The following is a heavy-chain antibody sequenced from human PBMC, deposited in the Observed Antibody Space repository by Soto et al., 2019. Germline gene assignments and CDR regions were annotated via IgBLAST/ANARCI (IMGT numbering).Heavy chain of an antibody. J-gene: IGHJ6*02. CDR1: GFTFSSYW. V-gene: IGHV3-74*01. CDR3: TRVRGSPPYGMDV. Sequence: EVQLVESGGGLVQPGGSLRLSCAASGFTFSSYWMYWVHLAPGKGLLWVSRINSDGSSTNYADSVKGRFTISRDNAENTLYLQMNSLRAEDTAVYYCTRVRGSPPYGMDVWGQGTTVTVSS. CDR2: INSDGSST. D-gene: IGHD3-10*01.